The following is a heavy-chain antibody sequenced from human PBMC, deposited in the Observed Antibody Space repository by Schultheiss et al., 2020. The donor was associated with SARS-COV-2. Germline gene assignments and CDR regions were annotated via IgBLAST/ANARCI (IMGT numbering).Heavy chain of an antibody. Sequence: GGSLRLSCAASGFTFSTYAMHWVRQAPGKGLEWVAVIWYDGSNQYYADSVKGRFSISRDNSKNTLYLQMNSLRAEDTAVYYCARLAGTGLFYYGMDVWGQGTTVTVSS. J-gene: IGHJ6*02. CDR2: IWYDGSNQ. CDR3: ARLAGTGLFYYGMDV. D-gene: IGHD3/OR15-3a*01. V-gene: IGHV3-30*07. CDR1: GFTFSTYA.